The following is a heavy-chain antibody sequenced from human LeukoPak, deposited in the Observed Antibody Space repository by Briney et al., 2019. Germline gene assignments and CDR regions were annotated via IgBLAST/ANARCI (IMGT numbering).Heavy chain of an antibody. D-gene: IGHD2-21*02. CDR2: IYPGDYET. Sequence: GASLKISFEGSGYRFSNYWIGWVRQMPGKGLGWMGIIYPGDYETRYSPSFQDLVTISVDKSISTAYLQWSSLKASDTAMYYCAIPPGYCGNDCSFDHWGQGTLVTVSS. J-gene: IGHJ4*02. CDR1: GYRFSNYW. V-gene: IGHV5-51*01. CDR3: AIPPGYCGNDCSFDH.